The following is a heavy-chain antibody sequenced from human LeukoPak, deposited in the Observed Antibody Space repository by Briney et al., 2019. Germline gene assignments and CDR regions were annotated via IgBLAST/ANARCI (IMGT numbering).Heavy chain of an antibody. J-gene: IGHJ6*03. D-gene: IGHD2-15*01. CDR2: INHSGST. V-gene: IGHV4-30-4*01. CDR1: GGSISSGDYY. Sequence: PSQTLSLTCTVSGGSISSGDYYWRWIRQTPGKGLEWIGEINHSGSTNYNPSLESRVTISEDTSKNQYSLNLRSVTAADTAVYFCARVVRSRIIAWSRKPFYYYYMDVWGQGTTVTVSS. CDR3: ARVVRSRIIAWSRKPFYYYYMDV.